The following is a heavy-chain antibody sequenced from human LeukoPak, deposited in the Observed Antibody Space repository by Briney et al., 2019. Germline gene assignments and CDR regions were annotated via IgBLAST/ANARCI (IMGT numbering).Heavy chain of an antibody. D-gene: IGHD1-1*01. Sequence: SETLSLTCTVSGYSISSDFSWGWIRQPPGKGLEWVGTIYHSGSTYYNPSLKSRVTISVDTSKNQFSLKLSSVTAADTAVYYCARGYNYADVWGQGTTVTVSS. CDR2: IYHSGST. CDR1: GYSISSDFS. J-gene: IGHJ6*02. CDR3: ARGYNYADV. V-gene: IGHV4-38-2*02.